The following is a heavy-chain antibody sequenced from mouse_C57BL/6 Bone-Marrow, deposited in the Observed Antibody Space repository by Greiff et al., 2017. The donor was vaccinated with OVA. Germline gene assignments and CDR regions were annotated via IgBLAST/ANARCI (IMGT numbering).Heavy chain of an antibody. CDR1: GYTFTDYN. V-gene: IGHV1-22*01. Sequence: VQLQQSGPELVKPGASVKMSCKASGYTFTDYNMHWVKQSPGKSLEWIGYINPNNGGTSYNQKFKGKATLTVNKSSSTAYMELRSLTSEDSAVYYCARGGWFFFDYWGQGTTLTVSS. CDR2: INPNNGGT. CDR3: ARGGWFFFDY. J-gene: IGHJ2*01. D-gene: IGHD2-3*01.